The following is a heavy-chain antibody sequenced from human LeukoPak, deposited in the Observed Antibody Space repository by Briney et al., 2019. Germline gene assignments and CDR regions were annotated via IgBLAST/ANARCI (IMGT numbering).Heavy chain of an antibody. Sequence: SETLSLTCTVSGGSISSYYWSWIRQPPGKGLEWIGYIYYSGSANYNPSLKSRVTISVDTSKNQFSLKLSSVTAADTAVYYCARMLGDYYDSSGYDNWFDPWGQGTLVTVSS. CDR3: ARMLGDYYDSSGYDNWFDP. V-gene: IGHV4-59*01. J-gene: IGHJ5*02. CDR2: IYYSGSA. D-gene: IGHD3-22*01. CDR1: GGSISSYY.